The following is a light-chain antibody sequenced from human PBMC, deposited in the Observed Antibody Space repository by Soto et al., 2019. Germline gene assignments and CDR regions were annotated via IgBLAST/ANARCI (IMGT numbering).Light chain of an antibody. Sequence: HMTHSQSALSASFGYTVTISCRSSQSISSYLKWYQQKPGKAPKLLIYAASSLQSGVPSRFSGSGCGTDFTLTISRLQTEDFRIYYCQHYENYWTFGQGTKVDI. V-gene: IGKV1-39*01. J-gene: IGKJ1*01. CDR1: QSISSY. CDR2: AAS. CDR3: QHYENYWT.